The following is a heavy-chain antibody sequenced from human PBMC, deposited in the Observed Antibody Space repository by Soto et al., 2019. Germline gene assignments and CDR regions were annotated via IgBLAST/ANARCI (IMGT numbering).Heavy chain of an antibody. J-gene: IGHJ4*02. Sequence: QVQLVQSGAEVKKTGASVKVSCQASGYTFTSYGISWVRQAPGQGLEWMGWISAYTGSATSVEKFQGRVIMTTDTASNTAYMELRNLRSDDTAIYYCARFVNYAEGSAFYYADDHGGQGTLVTVSS. CDR1: GYTFTSYG. D-gene: IGHD3-22*01. CDR3: ARFVNYAEGSAFYYADDH. V-gene: IGHV1-18*04. CDR2: ISAYTGSA.